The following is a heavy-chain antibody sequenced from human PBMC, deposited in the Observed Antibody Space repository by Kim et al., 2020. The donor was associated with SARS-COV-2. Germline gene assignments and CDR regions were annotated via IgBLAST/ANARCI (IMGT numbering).Heavy chain of an antibody. CDR2: ISSSSSYT. D-gene: IGHD4-17*01. J-gene: IGHJ6*02. CDR3: ARGTGDYGDYVADSSGSYYYGMDV. Sequence: GGSLRLSCAASGFTFSDYYMSWIRQAPGKGLEWVSYISSSSSYTNYADSVKGRFTISRDNAKNSLYLQMNSLRAEDTAVYYCARGTGDYGDYVADSSGSYYYGMDVWGQGTTVTVSS. CDR1: GFTFSDYY. V-gene: IGHV3-11*05.